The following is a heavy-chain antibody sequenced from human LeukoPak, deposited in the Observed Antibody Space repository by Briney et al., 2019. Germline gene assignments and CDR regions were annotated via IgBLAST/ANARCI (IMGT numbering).Heavy chain of an antibody. CDR1: GYSISNGYY. CDR3: ARVDIVATIHFDY. CDR2: IYHSGSN. J-gene: IGHJ4*02. V-gene: IGHV4-38-2*02. Sequence: SETLSLTCNVSGYSISNGYYWGWIRQPPGKGLEWIGIIYHSGSNHYNPSLKSRVSISVDTSKNQFSLILTSVTAADTAVYYCARVDIVATIHFDYWGQGTLVTVSS. D-gene: IGHD5-12*01.